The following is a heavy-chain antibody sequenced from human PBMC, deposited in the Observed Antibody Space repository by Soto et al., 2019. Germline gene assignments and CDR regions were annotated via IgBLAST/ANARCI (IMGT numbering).Heavy chain of an antibody. Sequence: SETLSLTCTVSGGSIRSHYWSLIRQPTGKELEWIGYIYYTGATNYNPSLKSRVTISVDTSKNQFSLKLSSVTAADTAVYYCARENYDPLTGYSSFDYWGQGTQVTVSS. CDR2: IYYTGAT. CDR3: ARENYDPLTGYSSFDY. J-gene: IGHJ4*02. CDR1: GGSIRSHY. D-gene: IGHD3-9*01. V-gene: IGHV4-59*11.